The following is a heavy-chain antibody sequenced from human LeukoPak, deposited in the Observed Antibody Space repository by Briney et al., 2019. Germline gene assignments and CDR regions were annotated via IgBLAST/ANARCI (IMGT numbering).Heavy chain of an antibody. CDR1: GFSLSTSGVG. CDR3: ARYVYGDFDY. V-gene: IGHV2-5*02. D-gene: IGHD4-17*01. Sequence: SGPTLVNPTQTLTLTCTFSGFSLSTSGVGVAWIRQPPGRALEWLALIYWDDDKRYSPSLKSKLTITRDTSKTQVVLTMTNMDPVDTATYYCARYVYGDFDYWGQGTLVTVSS. J-gene: IGHJ4*02. CDR2: IYWDDDK.